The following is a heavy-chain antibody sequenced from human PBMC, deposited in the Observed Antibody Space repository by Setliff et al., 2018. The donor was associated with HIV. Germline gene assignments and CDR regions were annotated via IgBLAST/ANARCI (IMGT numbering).Heavy chain of an antibody. CDR1: GYSINSVNY. J-gene: IGHJ3*02. Sequence: SETLSLTCSVSGYSINSVNYWGWIRQPPGKGLAWIGNIYYSGSTYYNPSLNSRVTISVDTSKNHFSLKLTSVTAADTAIYYCARVGHYFDAFDIWGQGTMVTVSS. CDR2: IYYSGST. D-gene: IGHD3-22*01. V-gene: IGHV4-38-2*02. CDR3: ARVGHYFDAFDI.